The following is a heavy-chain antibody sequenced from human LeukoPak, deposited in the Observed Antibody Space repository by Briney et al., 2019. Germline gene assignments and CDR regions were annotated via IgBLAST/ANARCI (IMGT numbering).Heavy chain of an antibody. Sequence: SQTLSLTCTVSGGSISSGSYYWSWIRQPAGKGLEWIGRIYTSGSTNYNPSLKSRVTISVDTSKNQFSLKLRSVTAADTAIYYCARVGIYYDTSGYSWPHWFDPWGQGTLVTVSS. V-gene: IGHV4-61*02. D-gene: IGHD3-22*01. CDR3: ARVGIYYDTSGYSWPHWFDP. J-gene: IGHJ5*02. CDR1: GGSISSGSYY. CDR2: IYTSGST.